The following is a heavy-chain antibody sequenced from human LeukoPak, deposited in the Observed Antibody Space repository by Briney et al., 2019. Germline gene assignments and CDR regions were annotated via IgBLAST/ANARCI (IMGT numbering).Heavy chain of an antibody. V-gene: IGHV1-18*01. D-gene: IGHD2-2*01. CDR2: ISAYNGNT. CDR3: ARVGYQLHFNWSDP. CDR1: GYTFTSYG. J-gene: IGHJ5*02. Sequence: EASVKVSCKASGYTFTSYGISWVRQAPGQGLEWMGWISAYNGNTNYAQKLQGRATMTTDTSTSTAYMELRSLRSDDTAVYYCARVGYQLHFNWSDPWGQGTLVTVSS.